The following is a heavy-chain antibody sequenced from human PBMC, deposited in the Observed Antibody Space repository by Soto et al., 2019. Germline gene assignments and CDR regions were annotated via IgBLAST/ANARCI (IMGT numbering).Heavy chain of an antibody. Sequence: SVKVSFKASGYTFTYRYLHWVRQATGQALEWMGWITPFNGNTNYAQKFQDRVTITRDRSMSTAYMELSSLRSEDTAMYYCERSRGPDYGMDVWGQGTTVTVS. J-gene: IGHJ6*02. CDR3: ERSRGPDYGMDV. CDR1: GYTFTYRY. V-gene: IGHV1-45*02. CDR2: ITPFNGNT.